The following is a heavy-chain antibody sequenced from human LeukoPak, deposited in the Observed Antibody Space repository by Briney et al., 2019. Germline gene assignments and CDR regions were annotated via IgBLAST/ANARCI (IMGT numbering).Heavy chain of an antibody. CDR1: GFTFSSYG. V-gene: IGHV3-33*01. J-gene: IGHJ4*02. Sequence: GRSLRLSCAASGFTFSSYGMHWVRQAPGKGLEWVAVTWYDGSNKYYEDSVKGRFTISRDNSKNTLYLQMNSLRAEDTAVYYCAGDRAAAGTGGLDYWGQGTLVTVSS. D-gene: IGHD6-13*01. CDR2: TWYDGSNK. CDR3: AGDRAAAGTGGLDY.